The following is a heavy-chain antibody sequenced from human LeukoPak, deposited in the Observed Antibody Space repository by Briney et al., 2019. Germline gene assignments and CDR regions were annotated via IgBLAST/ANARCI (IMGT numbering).Heavy chain of an antibody. CDR2: ISYDGSNK. J-gene: IGHJ6*02. CDR3: ARDHYGSYGMDV. Sequence: GGSLRLSCAASGFTFSSYAMHWVRQAPGKGLEWVAVISYDGSNKYYADSVKGRFTISRDNSKNTLYLQMNSLRAEDTAVYYCARDHYGSYGMDVWGQGTTVTVSS. D-gene: IGHD3-10*01. CDR1: GFTFSSYA. V-gene: IGHV3-30-3*01.